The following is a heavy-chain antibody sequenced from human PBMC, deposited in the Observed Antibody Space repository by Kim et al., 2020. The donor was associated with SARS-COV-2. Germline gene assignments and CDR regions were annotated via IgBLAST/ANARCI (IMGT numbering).Heavy chain of an antibody. CDR1: GFTVSSNY. J-gene: IGHJ4*02. V-gene: IGHV3-66*01. Sequence: GGSLRLSCAASGFTVSSNYMSWVRQAPGKGLEWVSVIYSGGSTYYADSVKGRFTISRDNSKNTLYLQMNSLRAEDTAVYYCARDSVQSGDIVATAFDYWGQGTLVTVSS. CDR2: IYSGGST. CDR3: ARDSVQSGDIVATAFDY. D-gene: IGHD5-12*01.